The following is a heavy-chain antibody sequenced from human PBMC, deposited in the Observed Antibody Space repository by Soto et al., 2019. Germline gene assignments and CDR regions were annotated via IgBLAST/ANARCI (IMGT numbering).Heavy chain of an antibody. CDR1: GFTFSSYA. CDR3: AKVVSDPWYYFDY. CDR2: ISGSGGST. J-gene: IGHJ4*02. Sequence: EVQLLESGGGLVQPGGSLRLSCAASGFTFSSYAMSWVRQAPGKGLEWVSAISGSGGSTYYADSVKGRFTISRDNSKNTLYLQMNSLIAEDTAVYYCAKVVSDPWYYFDYWGQGTLVTVSS. V-gene: IGHV3-23*01. D-gene: IGHD2-8*01.